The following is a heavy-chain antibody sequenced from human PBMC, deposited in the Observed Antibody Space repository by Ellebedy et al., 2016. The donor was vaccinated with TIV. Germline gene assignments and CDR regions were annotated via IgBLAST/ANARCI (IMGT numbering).Heavy chain of an antibody. V-gene: IGHV1-18*01. CDR3: ARGERITSDAFDI. Sequence: ASVKVSCKASGYTFTSYAMHWVRQAPGQRLEWMGWISAYNGNTNYAQKLHGRVTMTTDTSTSTAYMELRSLRSDDTAVYYCARGERITSDAFDIWGQGTMVTVSS. CDR1: GYTFTSYA. J-gene: IGHJ3*02. D-gene: IGHD3-10*01. CDR2: ISAYNGNT.